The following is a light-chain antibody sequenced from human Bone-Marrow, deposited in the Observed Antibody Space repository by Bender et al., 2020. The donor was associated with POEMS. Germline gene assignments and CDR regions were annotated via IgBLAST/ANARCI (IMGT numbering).Light chain of an antibody. CDR2: DVT. Sequence: QSALTQPASVSGSPGQSVTISCTGTSSDVGRYDYVSWYQQYPGKAPKLLIYDVTKRPSGVPDRFSGSKSHNTASLTVSGLQTEDEADYYCSSYAGRPVFGGGTKLTVL. J-gene: IGLJ2*01. CDR1: SSDVGRYDY. CDR3: SSYAGRPV. V-gene: IGLV2-8*01.